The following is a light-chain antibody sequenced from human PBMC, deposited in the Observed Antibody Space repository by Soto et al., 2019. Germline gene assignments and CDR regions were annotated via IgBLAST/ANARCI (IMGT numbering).Light chain of an antibody. J-gene: IGLJ2*01. Sequence: QSALTQPPSASGSPGQSVTISCTGTSSDVGGYDYVSWYQQHPGKAPKLMVYEVTKRPSGVPDRFSGFKSGNTASLTVSGLQAEDEADYYCSSYAGTTVLFGGGTQLTVL. V-gene: IGLV2-8*01. CDR3: SSYAGTTVL. CDR2: EVT. CDR1: SSDVGGYDY.